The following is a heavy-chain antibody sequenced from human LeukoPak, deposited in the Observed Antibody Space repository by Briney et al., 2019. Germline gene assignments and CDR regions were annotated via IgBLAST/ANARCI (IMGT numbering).Heavy chain of an antibody. CDR2: ISYDGSNK. D-gene: IGHD3-10*01. J-gene: IGHJ4*02. CDR3: AKVLSFYYGSGSPFDH. CDR1: GFTFSSYG. Sequence: GGSLRLSCAASGFTFSSYGMHWVRQAPGKGLEWVAVISYDGSNKYYADSVKGRFTISRDNSKNTLYLQMNSLRAEDTAVYYCAKVLSFYYGSGSPFDHWGQGTLVTVSS. V-gene: IGHV3-30*18.